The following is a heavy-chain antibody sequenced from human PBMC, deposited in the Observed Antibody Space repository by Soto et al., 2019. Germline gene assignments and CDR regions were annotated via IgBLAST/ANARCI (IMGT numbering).Heavy chain of an antibody. CDR1: NYSFSSFG. Sequence: ASVKVSCKASNYSFSSFGISWMRQAPGQGLEWMAWINPSNDNTNYAQSLQGRVTLTTDTSTSTDNMELRSLRSDDTAVYYCARDTFFIGSNLQVGYFAFWGQGTLLTVSS. CDR3: ARDTFFIGSNLQVGYFAF. V-gene: IGHV1-18*01. CDR2: INPSNDNT. D-gene: IGHD1-26*01. J-gene: IGHJ4*02.